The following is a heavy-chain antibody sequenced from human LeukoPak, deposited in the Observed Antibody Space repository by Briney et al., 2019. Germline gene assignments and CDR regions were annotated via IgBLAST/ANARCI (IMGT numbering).Heavy chain of an antibody. J-gene: IGHJ4*02. CDR2: ISGSGGST. V-gene: IGHV3-23*01. CDR3: AKAVARVIPLDY. Sequence: GGSLILSCAASGFPFSSYAMSWVRPAPGKGLEWVSAISGSGGSTYYADSVKGRFTISRDNSKNTLYLQMNSLRAEDTAVYYCAKAVARVIPLDYWGQGTLVTVSS. D-gene: IGHD2-21*01. CDR1: GFPFSSYA.